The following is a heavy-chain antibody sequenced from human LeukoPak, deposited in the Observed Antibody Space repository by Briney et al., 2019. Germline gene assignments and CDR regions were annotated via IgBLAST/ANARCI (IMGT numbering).Heavy chain of an antibody. Sequence: GASVKVSCKASGYTFTSYGISWVRQAPGQGLEWMGWISAYNGNTNYAQKLQGRVTMTTDTSTSTAYMELRSLRSDDTAVYYCARDYDFWSGLGLSGMDVWGQGTTVTVSS. V-gene: IGHV1-18*01. CDR1: GYTFTSYG. J-gene: IGHJ6*02. CDR3: ARDYDFWSGLGLSGMDV. CDR2: ISAYNGNT. D-gene: IGHD3-3*01.